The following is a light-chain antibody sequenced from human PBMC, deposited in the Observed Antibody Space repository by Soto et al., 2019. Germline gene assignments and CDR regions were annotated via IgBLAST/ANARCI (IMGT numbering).Light chain of an antibody. Sequence: QSVLTQPPSASASLGASVTLTCTLSSGYSNYKVDWYQQRPGKGPRFVMRVSTGGIVGSKGDGIPDRFSVLGSGLNRYLTIKNIREEDESDYHCGADHGSGSNFVVFGGGTKLTVL. J-gene: IGLJ2*01. CDR3: GADHGSGSNFVV. V-gene: IGLV9-49*01. CDR2: VSTGGIVG. CDR1: SGYSNYK.